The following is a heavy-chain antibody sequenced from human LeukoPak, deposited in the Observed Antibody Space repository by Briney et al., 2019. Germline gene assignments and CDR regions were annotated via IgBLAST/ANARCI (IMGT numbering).Heavy chain of an antibody. CDR1: GGSINGYY. D-gene: IGHD3-22*01. CDR3: ARFSEYYHSSVHYLDY. CDR2: IYYTGST. V-gene: IGHV4-59*01. Sequence: PSETLSLTCTVSGGSINGYYWSWIRQSPGKGLESLGYIYYTGSTNYNPSLKSRVTMSVDTSRNQFFLRLSSVTAADTAVYYCARFSEYYHSSVHYLDYWGQGTLVTVSS. J-gene: IGHJ4*02.